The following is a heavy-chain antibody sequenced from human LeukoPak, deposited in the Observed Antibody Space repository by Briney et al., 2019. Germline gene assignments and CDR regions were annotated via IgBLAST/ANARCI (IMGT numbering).Heavy chain of an antibody. V-gene: IGHV3-7*01. D-gene: IGHD3-22*01. CDR1: GFTFTTYW. J-gene: IGHJ4*02. Sequence: PGGSLRLSCAASGFTFTTYWMSWIRQTPGKGLEWVAKIKPDGSEKSYVDSVKGRFTISRDNAKNSVSLQMYSLRVEDTALYYCARGQLADSYWGQGALVTVSS. CDR2: IKPDGSEK. CDR3: ARGQLADSY.